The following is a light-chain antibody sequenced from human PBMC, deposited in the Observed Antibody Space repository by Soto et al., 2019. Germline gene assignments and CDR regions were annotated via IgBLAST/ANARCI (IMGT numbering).Light chain of an antibody. CDR2: DVS. V-gene: IGLV2-14*01. J-gene: IGLJ1*01. CDR1: SSDVGGYNY. Sequence: QSALTQPASVSGSPGRSITISCTGTSSDVGGYNYVSWYQQHPGKAPKLMIFDVSNRPSGVSNRFSGSKSGNTASLTISGLQAEDEADYYCSSSTSSSTHVFGTGTKVTV. CDR3: SSSTSSSTHV.